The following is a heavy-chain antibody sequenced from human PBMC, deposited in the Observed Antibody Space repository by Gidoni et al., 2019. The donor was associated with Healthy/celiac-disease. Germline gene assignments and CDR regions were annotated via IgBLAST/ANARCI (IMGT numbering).Heavy chain of an antibody. CDR2: IESDGSSP. CDR3: ARGGRDFWSGYDAFDI. CDR1: GFTFSSYW. J-gene: IGHJ3*02. Sequence: EVQLVESGGGLVQPGGYLRLFGAASGFTFSSYWMHWVRQAPGKGLGGVSRIESDGSSPSDADSVNGRVTISRDNAKNTLYLQMNSLRAEDTAVYYCARGGRDFWSGYDAFDIWGKGQWSPSLQ. D-gene: IGHD3-3*01. V-gene: IGHV3-74*01.